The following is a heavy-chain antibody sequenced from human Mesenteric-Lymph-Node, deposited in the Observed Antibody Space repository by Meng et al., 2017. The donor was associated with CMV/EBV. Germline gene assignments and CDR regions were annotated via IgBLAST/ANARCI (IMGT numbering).Heavy chain of an antibody. J-gene: IGHJ4*02. CDR1: GFFFGDVG. V-gene: IGHV3-20*04. Sequence: GGSLRLSCAVSGFFFGDVGVSWVRQGPGKGLEWVAGINWNGGRTDYADSVKGRFTISRDNAKSSLYLQMNSLRPDDTAVYYCAKAEMWSHFDYWGQGTLVTVSS. D-gene: IGHD2-21*01. CDR3: AKAEMWSHFDY. CDR2: INWNGGRT.